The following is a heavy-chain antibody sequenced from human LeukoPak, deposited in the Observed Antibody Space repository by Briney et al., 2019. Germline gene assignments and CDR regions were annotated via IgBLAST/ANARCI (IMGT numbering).Heavy chain of an antibody. Sequence: GASVKVSCKASGYTFTSYGISWVRQAPGQGLEWMGWISAYNGNTNYAQKLQGRVTMTTDTSTSTAYMELSRLRSDDTAVYYCARADTATIPMVYWGQGTLVTVSS. CDR1: GYTFTSYG. CDR3: ARADTATIPMVY. J-gene: IGHJ4*02. V-gene: IGHV1-18*01. CDR2: ISAYNGNT. D-gene: IGHD5-18*01.